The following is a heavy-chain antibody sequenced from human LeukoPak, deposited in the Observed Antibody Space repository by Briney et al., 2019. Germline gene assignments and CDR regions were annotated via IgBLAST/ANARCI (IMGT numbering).Heavy chain of an antibody. J-gene: IGHJ4*02. CDR1: SGPFRVYP. V-gene: IGHV4-34*01. D-gene: IGHD4-17*01. Sequence: TSETLSLTCGVSSGPFRVYPWGGLRRPPGKALEWVGEISHSGITNYNASLKSRVTISLKKSESQFSLTLSSVTAADTAVYYCTRQSGTVTPIDYWSQGTLVTVSS. CDR2: ISHSGIT. CDR3: TRQSGTVTPIDY.